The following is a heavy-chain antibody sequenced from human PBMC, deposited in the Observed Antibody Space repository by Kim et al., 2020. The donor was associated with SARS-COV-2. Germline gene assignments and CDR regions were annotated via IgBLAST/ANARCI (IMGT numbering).Heavy chain of an antibody. CDR3: ARVGRMVRGVKVFDY. CDR1: GGSISSGGYY. Sequence: SETLSLTCTVSGGSISSGGYYWSWIRQHPGKGLEWIGYFYYSGSTYYNPSLKSRVTISVDTSKNQFSLTLVSVTAADTAVYSCARVGRMVRGVKVFDYWGQGTLVTVSS. V-gene: IGHV4-31*03. D-gene: IGHD3-10*01. J-gene: IGHJ4*02. CDR2: FYYSGST.